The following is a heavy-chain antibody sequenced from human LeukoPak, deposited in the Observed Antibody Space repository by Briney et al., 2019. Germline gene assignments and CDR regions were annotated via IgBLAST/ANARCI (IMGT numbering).Heavy chain of an antibody. CDR3: ARDGRGYSYGYPLDS. CDR2: ISSSSSTI. V-gene: IGHV3-48*01. CDR1: GFTFSSYS. Sequence: GGSLRLSCAASGFTFSSYSMNWVRQAPGKGLEWVSYISSSSSTIYYADSVKGRFTISRDNAKNSLHLQMNSLRAEDTAVYYCARDGRGYSYGYPLDSWGQGTLVTVSS. J-gene: IGHJ4*02. D-gene: IGHD5-18*01.